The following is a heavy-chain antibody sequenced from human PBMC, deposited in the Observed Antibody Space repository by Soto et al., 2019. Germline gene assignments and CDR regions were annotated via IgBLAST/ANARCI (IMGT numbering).Heavy chain of an antibody. CDR3: ARRWSGTDY. CDR2: VHYSGTT. V-gene: IGHV4-59*01. J-gene: IGHJ4*02. CDR1: GGSISIYY. Sequence: QVHLQESGPGLVKPSETLSLTCTVSGGSISIYYWNWIRQPPGKGLEWIGYVHYSGTTSYNPSVESRVTISLDTSKNPSSLRLTSVTAADTAVYYCARRWSGTDYWGQGTLVTVSS. D-gene: IGHD3-10*01.